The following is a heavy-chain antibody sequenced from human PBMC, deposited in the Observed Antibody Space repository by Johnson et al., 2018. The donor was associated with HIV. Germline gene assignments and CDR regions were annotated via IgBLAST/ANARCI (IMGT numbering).Heavy chain of an antibody. CDR3: ATGGSSWFPDTFDI. D-gene: IGHD6-13*01. J-gene: IGHJ3*02. CDR2: ISWNSGSI. Sequence: VQLVESGGGLVQPGGSLRLSCAASGFTFDDYAMHWVWQAPGKGLEWVSGISWNSGSIGYADSVKGRFTISRDNAKNSLYLQMNSLRAEDTALYYCATGGSSWFPDTFDIWGQGTMVTVSS. V-gene: IGHV3-9*01. CDR1: GFTFDDYA.